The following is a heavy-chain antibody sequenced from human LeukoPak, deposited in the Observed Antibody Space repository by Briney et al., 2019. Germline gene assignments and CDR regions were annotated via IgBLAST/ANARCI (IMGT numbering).Heavy chain of an antibody. V-gene: IGHV3-74*01. Sequence: GGPLRLFCAASGLTFNNYWMHWVRQAPGKGLEWVSRINSDGSTTNYADSVKGRFTISRDNAKNTMYLQMNSLRAEDTALYYCVSRYCTITSCYKASGTGAFDIWGQGTMVIVSS. D-gene: IGHD2-2*02. J-gene: IGHJ3*02. CDR1: GLTFNNYW. CDR2: INSDGSTT. CDR3: VSRYCTITSCYKASGTGAFDI.